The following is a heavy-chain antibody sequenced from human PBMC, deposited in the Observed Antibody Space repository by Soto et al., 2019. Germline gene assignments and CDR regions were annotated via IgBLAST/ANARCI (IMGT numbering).Heavy chain of an antibody. V-gene: IGHV3-30-3*01. CDR3: ARDPYFDYMYGTPDY. J-gene: IGHJ4*02. Sequence: VQLAESGGDVVQPGRSLRLSCAASGFIFSSFALHWVRQTPDQGLEWVAFISNDGSQTYYADSVKGRFTISRDNSNNSLTLQMDRLRPEDTARYYCARDPYFDYMYGTPDYWGQGTLVAVSS. CDR1: GFIFSSFA. D-gene: IGHD3-16*01. CDR2: ISNDGSQT.